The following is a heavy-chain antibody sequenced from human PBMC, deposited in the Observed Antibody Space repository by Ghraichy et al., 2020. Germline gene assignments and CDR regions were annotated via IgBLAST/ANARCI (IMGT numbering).Heavy chain of an antibody. V-gene: IGHV4-59*01. CDR3: ARGAFYYGSGTDY. CDR1: SGSISNYY. Sequence: SETLSLTCTVSSGSISNYYWSWIRQPPGKGLEWIGYIYYTGSTNYNPSLKSRVTISVDRSENQFSLKLTSVTAADTAVYYCARGAFYYGSGTDYWGQGTLVTVSS. J-gene: IGHJ4*02. D-gene: IGHD3-10*01. CDR2: IYYTGST.